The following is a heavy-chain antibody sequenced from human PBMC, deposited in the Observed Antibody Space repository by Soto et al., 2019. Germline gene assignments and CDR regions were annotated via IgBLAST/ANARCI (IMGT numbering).Heavy chain of an antibody. V-gene: IGHV1-46*01. CDR1: GYTFTSYY. CDR2: INPSGGST. CDR3: ARDRRRITIFGVVPKSNWFDP. Sequence: GASVKVSCKASGYTFTSYYMHWVRQAPGQGLEWMGIINPSGGSTSYAQKFQGRVTMTRDTSTSTVYMELSSLRSEDTAVYYCARDRRRITIFGVVPKSNWFDPWGQGTLVTVSS. J-gene: IGHJ5*02. D-gene: IGHD3-3*01.